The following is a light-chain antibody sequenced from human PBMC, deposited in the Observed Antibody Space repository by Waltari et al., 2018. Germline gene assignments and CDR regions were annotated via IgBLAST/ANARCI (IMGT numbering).Light chain of an antibody. CDR1: SSDVGGYNY. CDR2: DVS. Sequence: QSALTQPASVSGSPGQSITISCTGTSSDVGGYNYVPWYQQHPGRTPKVMIYDVSNRPSGVSNRFSGSKSGNTASLTISGLQADDEADYYCSSFTGSSTLVFGGGTKLTVL. V-gene: IGLV2-14*03. CDR3: SSFTGSSTLV. J-gene: IGLJ2*01.